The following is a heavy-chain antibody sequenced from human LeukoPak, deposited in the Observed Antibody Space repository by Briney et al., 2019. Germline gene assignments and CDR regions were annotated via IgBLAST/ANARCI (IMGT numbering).Heavy chain of an antibody. V-gene: IGHV1-18*01. CDR2: ISTYDHDT. CDR3: VRDYFCSGGTCDDCFDP. Sequence: GISXVRQAPGQGREWMAWISTYDHDTNYAQKFRGRVTMTTDTSTSTAYMELRSLGSDDTAVYYCVRDYFCSGGTCDDCFDPWGQGTLXTV. D-gene: IGHD2-15*01. CDR1: G. J-gene: IGHJ5*02.